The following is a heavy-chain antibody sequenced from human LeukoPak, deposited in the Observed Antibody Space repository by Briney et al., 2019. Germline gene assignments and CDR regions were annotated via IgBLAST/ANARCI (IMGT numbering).Heavy chain of an antibody. CDR2: IYPGDSDT. J-gene: IGHJ3*02. CDR3: ARHPGSSSGALDI. CDR1: GYRLNSYW. D-gene: IGHD3-22*01. V-gene: IGHV5-51*01. Sequence: GESLKISCQGSGYRLNSYWIGWVRQVPGKGLEWMGIIYPGDSDTRYSPSFQGQVTISADKSISTAYLQWISLNASDTAVYYCARHPGSSSGALDIWGQGTMVTVSS.